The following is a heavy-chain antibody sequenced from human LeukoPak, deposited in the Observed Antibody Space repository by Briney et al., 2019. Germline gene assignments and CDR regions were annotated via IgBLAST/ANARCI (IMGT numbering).Heavy chain of an antibody. Sequence: KPSETLSLTCTVSGGSISRGSYYWSWIRQPAGKGLEWIGRIYTSGSTNYNPSLKSRVTISVDTSKNQFSLKLSSVTAADTAVYYCARDRSLGNRAFDIWGQGTMVTVSS. V-gene: IGHV4-61*02. D-gene: IGHD2-15*01. CDR1: GGSISRGSYY. CDR3: ARDRSLGNRAFDI. CDR2: IYTSGST. J-gene: IGHJ3*02.